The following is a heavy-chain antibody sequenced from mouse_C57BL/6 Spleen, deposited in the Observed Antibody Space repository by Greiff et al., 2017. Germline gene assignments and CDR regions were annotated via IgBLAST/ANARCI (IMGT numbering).Heavy chain of an antibody. Sequence: ESGPGLVKPSQSLSLTCPVTGYSITSGYYWNWIRQFPGNKLEWMGYISYDGSNNYNPSLKNRISITRDTSKNQFFLKLNSVTTEDTATYYCDRNCNWYFDVWGTGTTVTVSS. V-gene: IGHV3-6*01. D-gene: IGHD4-1*01. J-gene: IGHJ1*03. CDR3: DRNCNWYFDV. CDR2: ISYDGSN. CDR1: GYSITSGYY.